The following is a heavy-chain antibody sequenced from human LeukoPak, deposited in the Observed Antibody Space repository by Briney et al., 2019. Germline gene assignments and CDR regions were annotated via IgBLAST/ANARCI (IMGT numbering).Heavy chain of an antibody. CDR1: GFTSSNYW. D-gene: IGHD6-19*01. Sequence: GGSLRLSCAASGFTSSNYWMSWVRQAPRKGLEWVGNIKQDGSEKYYVDSVKGRFTISRDNAKNSLYLQMNSLRAEDTAVYYCARDRGSSGWYEFDYWGQGTLVTVSS. CDR2: IKQDGSEK. J-gene: IGHJ4*02. V-gene: IGHV3-7*01. CDR3: ARDRGSSGWYEFDY.